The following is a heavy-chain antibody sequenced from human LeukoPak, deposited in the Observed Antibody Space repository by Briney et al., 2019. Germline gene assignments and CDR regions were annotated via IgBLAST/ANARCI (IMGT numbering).Heavy chain of an antibody. CDR3: ARHATVRGGDWFDP. CDR2: IYYSGST. J-gene: IGHJ5*02. D-gene: IGHD3-10*01. V-gene: IGHV4-39*01. CDR1: GGSISCSSYY. Sequence: SETLSLTCTVSGGSISCSSYYWGWIRQPPGKGLEWIGSIYYSGSTYYNPSLKSRVTISVDTSKNQFSLKLSSVTAADTAVYYCARHATVRGGDWFDPWGQGTLVTVSS.